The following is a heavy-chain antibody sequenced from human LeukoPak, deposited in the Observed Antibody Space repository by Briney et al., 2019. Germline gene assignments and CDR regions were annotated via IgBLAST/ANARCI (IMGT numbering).Heavy chain of an antibody. J-gene: IGHJ4*02. CDR2: INPNSGST. CDR1: GYTFTGYY. V-gene: IGHV1-2*04. Sequence: ASVKVSCKASGYTFTGYYMHWVRQAPGQGLEWMGWINPNSGSTNYAQKFQGWVTMTRDTSISTAYMELSRLRSDDTAVYYCARSRRSEYGDYFDYWGQGTLVTVSS. D-gene: IGHD4-17*01. CDR3: ARSRRSEYGDYFDY.